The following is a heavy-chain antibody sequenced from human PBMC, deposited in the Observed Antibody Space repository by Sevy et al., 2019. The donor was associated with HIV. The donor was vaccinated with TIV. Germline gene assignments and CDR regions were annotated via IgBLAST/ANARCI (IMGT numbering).Heavy chain of an antibody. CDR2: VSGNDGST. J-gene: IGHJ4*02. V-gene: IGHV3-23*01. Sequence: GESLKISCAASGFIFSKFALSWVRQAPGRGLEWVSAVSGNDGSTYYAASVKGRFTISRDISENVLYLQMNSLSAEDTAVYYCAKDFSYGGNSWNFDFWGQGTLVTVSS. D-gene: IGHD4-17*01. CDR1: GFIFSKFA. CDR3: AKDFSYGGNSWNFDF.